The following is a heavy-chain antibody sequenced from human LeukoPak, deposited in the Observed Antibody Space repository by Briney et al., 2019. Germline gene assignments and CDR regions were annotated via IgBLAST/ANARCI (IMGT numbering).Heavy chain of an antibody. Sequence: ASVKVSCKASGYTFTGYYMHWVRQAPGQGLEWMGRINPNSGGTNYAQKFQGRVTMTRDTSISTAYMELSRLRSDDTAVYYCARINWNVDNDAFDIWGQGTMVTVFS. CDR1: GYTFTGYY. CDR3: ARINWNVDNDAFDI. J-gene: IGHJ3*02. CDR2: INPNSGGT. V-gene: IGHV1-2*06. D-gene: IGHD1-1*01.